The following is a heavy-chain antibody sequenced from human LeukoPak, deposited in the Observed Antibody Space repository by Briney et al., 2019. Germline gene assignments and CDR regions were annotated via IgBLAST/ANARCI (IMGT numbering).Heavy chain of an antibody. CDR1: GGSISSSSSY. J-gene: IGHJ4*02. D-gene: IGHD6-19*01. Sequence: TSETLSLTCTVSGGSISSSSSYWGWIRQPPGKGLEWIGSMFYSGSTYCTPSLKSRVSISVETSKNQFSLKLSSVTAADTAVYYCARQILGYSSGWYSTHDYWGQGTLVTVSP. CDR2: MFYSGST. CDR3: ARQILGYSSGWYSTHDY. V-gene: IGHV4-39*01.